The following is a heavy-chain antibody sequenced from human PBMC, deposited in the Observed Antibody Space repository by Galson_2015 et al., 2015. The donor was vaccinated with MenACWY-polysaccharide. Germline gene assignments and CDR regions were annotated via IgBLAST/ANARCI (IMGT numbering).Heavy chain of an antibody. CDR1: GFTFDDYA. CDR2: ISWNSGSI. V-gene: IGHV3-9*01. J-gene: IGHJ4*02. CDR3: AKGGDYGSGSPQPDFDY. Sequence: SLRLSCAASGFTFDDYAMHWVRQAPGKGLEWVSGISWNSGSIGYADSVKGRFTISRDNAKNSLYLQMNSLRAEDTALYYCAKGGDYGSGSPQPDFDYWGQGTLVTVSS. D-gene: IGHD3-10*01.